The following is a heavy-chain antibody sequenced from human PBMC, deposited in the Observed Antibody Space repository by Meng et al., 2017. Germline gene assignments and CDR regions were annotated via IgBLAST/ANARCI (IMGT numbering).Heavy chain of an antibody. D-gene: IGHD3-10*01. J-gene: IGHJ4*02. CDR2: INAGNGNT. V-gene: IGHV1-3*01. CDR1: GYTFTSYA. CDR3: ARELMVRGVYNYFDY. Sequence: ASVKVSCKAAGYTFTSYAIHWVRQAPGQRLEWMGWINAGNGNTKYSQSFQGRVTITRDTSTSTAYMELSSLKSEDTAVYYCARELMVRGVYNYFDYWGQGTLVTVSS.